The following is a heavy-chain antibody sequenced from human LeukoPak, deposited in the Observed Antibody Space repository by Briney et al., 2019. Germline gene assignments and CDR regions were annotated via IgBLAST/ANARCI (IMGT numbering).Heavy chain of an antibody. CDR1: GFTFSTYA. CDR3: AKELRGYSSAL. J-gene: IGHJ4*02. V-gene: IGHV3-23*01. D-gene: IGHD5-12*01. Sequence: PGGSLRLSCAASGFTFSTYAMSWVRQAPGKGLEWVSSISGSDSSTYYAHSVKGRFSISRDNSKNTLYLQMNSLRADDTALYYFAKELRGYSSALWGRGTLVTVSS. CDR2: ISGSDSST.